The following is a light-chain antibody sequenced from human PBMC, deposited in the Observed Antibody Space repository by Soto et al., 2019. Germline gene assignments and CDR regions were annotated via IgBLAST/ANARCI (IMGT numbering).Light chain of an antibody. Sequence: QSVLTQPPSASGTPGQRVTISCSGSTSNIGSNCVYWYQQLPGTAPKLLIHTNYERPSGVPARFSGSKSGTSASLAISGLRSEDEADYYCAAWDDSLSGSYVVFGGGTQLTVL. CDR1: TSNIGSNC. CDR3: AAWDDSLSGSYVV. J-gene: IGLJ2*01. V-gene: IGLV1-47*02. CDR2: TNY.